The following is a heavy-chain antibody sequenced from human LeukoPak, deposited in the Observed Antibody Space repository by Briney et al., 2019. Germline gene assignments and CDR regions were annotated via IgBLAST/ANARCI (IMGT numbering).Heavy chain of an antibody. CDR3: ARTGFVGATDHDSFDV. Sequence: SETLSLTYTVSGVTISESTYLWGRIRPPQGKGLEWFGSIFDSESTYYNPALKSRVTITVDTSRNQFFLKLTSVTPSDTAVYYCARTGFVGATDHDSFDVWGQGTMVTVSS. V-gene: IGHV4-39*01. CDR2: IFDSEST. J-gene: IGHJ3*01. D-gene: IGHD1-26*01. CDR1: GVTISESTYL.